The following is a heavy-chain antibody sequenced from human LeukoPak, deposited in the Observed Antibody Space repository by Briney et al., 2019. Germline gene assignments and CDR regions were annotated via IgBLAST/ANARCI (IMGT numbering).Heavy chain of an antibody. CDR3: ARVLHSYDFWSGSLLTSHAFDI. Sequence: SETLSLTCTVSGGSISSYYWSWIRQPPGKGLEWIGYIYYSGSTNYNPSLKSRVTISVDTSKNQFSLKLSSVTAADTAVYYCARVLHSYDFWSGSLLTSHAFDIWGQGTMVTVSS. D-gene: IGHD3-3*01. CDR2: IYYSGST. V-gene: IGHV4-59*01. CDR1: GGSISSYY. J-gene: IGHJ3*02.